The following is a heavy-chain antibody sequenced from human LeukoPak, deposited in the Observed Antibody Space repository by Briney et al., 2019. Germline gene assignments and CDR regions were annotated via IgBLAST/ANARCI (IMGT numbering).Heavy chain of an antibody. J-gene: IGHJ4*02. D-gene: IGHD3-22*01. Sequence: SETLSLTCAVYGGSFSGYYWSWIRQPPGKGLEWIGEINHSGSTNYNPSLKSRVTISVDTSKNQFSLKLSSVTAADTAVYYCATQRGGYYHLYYFDYWGQGTLVTVS. V-gene: IGHV4-34*01. CDR2: INHSGST. CDR1: GGSFSGYY. CDR3: ATQRGGYYHLYYFDY.